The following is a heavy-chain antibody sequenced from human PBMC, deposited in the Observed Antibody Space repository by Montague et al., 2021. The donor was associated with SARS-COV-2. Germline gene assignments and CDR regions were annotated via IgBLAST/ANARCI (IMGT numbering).Heavy chain of an antibody. CDR2: IYHTGST. Sequence: ETLSLTCVVSGDSISTYNWWTWGRLPPGKGLEWVGVIYHTGSTKYKPPLKRRASMSVDKSWNQFPLRLASVTAADTALYYCARKGSGRPGLAYWGQGTLVTVSS. D-gene: IGHD1-26*01. CDR3: ARKGSGRPGLAY. CDR1: GDSISTYNW. J-gene: IGHJ4*02. V-gene: IGHV4-4*02.